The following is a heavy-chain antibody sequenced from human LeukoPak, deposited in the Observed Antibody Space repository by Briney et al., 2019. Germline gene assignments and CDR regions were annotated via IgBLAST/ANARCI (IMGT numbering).Heavy chain of an antibody. CDR1: GFTFSNAW. CDR2: IKSKTDGGTT. V-gene: IGHV3-15*01. Sequence: GGSLRLSCAASGFTFSNAWMSWVRQAPGKGLEWVGRIKSKTDGGTTDYAAPVKGRFTISRDDSKNTLYLQMNSLKTEDTAVYYCAKDQGILGIKAHFDYWGQGTLVTVSS. CDR3: AKDQGILGIKAHFDY. J-gene: IGHJ4*02. D-gene: IGHD2-21*01.